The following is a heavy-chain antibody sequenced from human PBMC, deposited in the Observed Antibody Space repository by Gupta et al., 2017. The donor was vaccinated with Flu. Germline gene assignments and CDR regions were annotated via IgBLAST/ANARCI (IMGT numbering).Heavy chain of an antibody. D-gene: IGHD1-1*01. Sequence: EVQLVESGGGLVKPGGSLRLSCAASGFTFSGYSINWVRQAPGKGLEGVSSISNGVYMYYADAGQGRFTIYRDNAKEALNLQMNSLRDEDKAVYYCTRYDTDDVYYYGMDVWGQGTTVPVSS. CDR2: ISNGVYM. CDR1: GFTFSGYS. V-gene: IGHV3-21*01. J-gene: IGHJ6*02. CDR3: TRYDTDDVYYYGMDV.